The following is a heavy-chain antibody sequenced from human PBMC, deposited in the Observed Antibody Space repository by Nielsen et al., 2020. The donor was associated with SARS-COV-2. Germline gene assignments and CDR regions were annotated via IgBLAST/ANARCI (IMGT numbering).Heavy chain of an antibody. CDR1: GFTVSSNY. V-gene: IGHV3-66*01. CDR3: ARDRDSSGTDY. J-gene: IGHJ4*02. CDR2: IYSGGST. Sequence: GESLKISCATSGFTVSSNYMSWVRQAPGKGLEWVSVIYSGGSTYYADSVKGRFTISRDNSKNTLYLQMNSLRAEDTAVYYCARDRDSSGTDYWGQGTLVTVSS. D-gene: IGHD3-22*01.